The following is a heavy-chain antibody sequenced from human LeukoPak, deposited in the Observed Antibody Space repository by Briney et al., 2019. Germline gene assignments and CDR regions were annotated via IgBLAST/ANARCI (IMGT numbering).Heavy chain of an antibody. V-gene: IGHV4-34*01. CDR2: INHSGST. D-gene: IGHD3-22*01. Sequence: PSETLSLTCAVYGGSFSGYYWSWIRQPPGRGLEWIGEINHSGSTNYNPSLKSRVTISVDTSKNQFSLKLSSVTAADTAVYYCAREVPYYYDGSDENDYWGQGILVAVSS. CDR3: AREVPYYYDGSDENDY. CDR1: GGSFSGYY. J-gene: IGHJ4*02.